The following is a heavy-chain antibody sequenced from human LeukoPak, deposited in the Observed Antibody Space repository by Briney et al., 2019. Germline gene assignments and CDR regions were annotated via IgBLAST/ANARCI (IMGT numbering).Heavy chain of an antibody. D-gene: IGHD3-22*01. CDR1: GFTFSSYS. CDR3: ARGDDSSGYYWSFDY. CDR2: ISSSSSYI. Sequence: GGSLRLSCAASGFTFSSYSMNWVRQAPGKGLEWVSSISSSSSYIYYADSVKGRFTISRDNAKNSLYLQMNSLRAEDTAVYYCARGDDSSGYYWSFDYWGQGTLVTVSS. J-gene: IGHJ4*02. V-gene: IGHV3-21*01.